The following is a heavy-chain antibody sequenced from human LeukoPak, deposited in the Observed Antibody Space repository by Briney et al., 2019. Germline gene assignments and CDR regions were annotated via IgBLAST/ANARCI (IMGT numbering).Heavy chain of an antibody. CDR3: ANEIRPNDY. Sequence: PGGSLRLSCAASGFTFSSYAMTWVRQAPGKGLEWVSAISISGTKTYYADSVKGRFTISRGNSKNTLYLQMYSLRAEDTAVYYCANEIRPNDYWGQGTLVTVSS. V-gene: IGHV3-23*01. J-gene: IGHJ4*02. D-gene: IGHD4-17*01. CDR2: ISISGTKT. CDR1: GFTFSSYA.